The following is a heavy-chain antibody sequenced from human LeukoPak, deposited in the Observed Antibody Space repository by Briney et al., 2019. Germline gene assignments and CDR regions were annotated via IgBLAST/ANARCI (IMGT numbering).Heavy chain of an antibody. CDR2: ISGRHGGA. CDR1: GFISSNYA. J-gene: IGHJ4*01. V-gene: IGHV3-23*01. Sequence: GRSLRLFCAASGFISSNYAMSWVRQARGKGLEGVSAISGRHGGAHYADSVKVRFPVSRDDPKNTLYLHRNTLRVEYTAVYYCAKWGDYDILTGYYDSDYWGHGTLVTVSS. D-gene: IGHD3-9*01. CDR3: AKWGDYDILTGYYDSDY.